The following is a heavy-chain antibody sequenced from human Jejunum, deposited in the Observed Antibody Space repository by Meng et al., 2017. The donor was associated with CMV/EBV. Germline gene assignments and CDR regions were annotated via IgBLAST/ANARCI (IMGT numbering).Heavy chain of an antibody. V-gene: IGHV1-18*01. J-gene: IGHJ5*02. Sequence: VQVAQSGADAEKPGASVTVSYKASDYTFYSHAISWVRQAPGQGLEWMGWISPYNGNTKYAQNLQGRVTLTTDISTSTAYMELRSLRSDDTAVYYCARKLRGGGWFDPWGQGTLVTVSS. CDR3: ARKLRGGGWFDP. CDR2: ISPYNGNT. CDR1: DYTFYSHA. D-gene: IGHD3-16*01.